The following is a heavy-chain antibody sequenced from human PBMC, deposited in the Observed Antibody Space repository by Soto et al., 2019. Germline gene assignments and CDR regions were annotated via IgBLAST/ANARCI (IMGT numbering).Heavy chain of an antibody. CDR3: ARELMTTLAFDI. J-gene: IGHJ3*02. CDR1: EFTFSNYA. CDR2: ISYDGSNK. V-gene: IGHV3-30-3*01. Sequence: GGSLRLSCAASEFTFSNYAMNWVCQAPGKGLEWVAVISYDGSNKYYADSVKGRFTISRDNSKNTLYLQMNSLRAEDTAVYYCARELMTTLAFDIWGQGTMVTVSS. D-gene: IGHD2-8*01.